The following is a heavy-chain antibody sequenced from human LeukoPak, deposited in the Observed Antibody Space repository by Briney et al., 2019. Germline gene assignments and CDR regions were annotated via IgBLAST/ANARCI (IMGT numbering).Heavy chain of an antibody. V-gene: IGHV3-21*01. CDR2: ISSSSSYI. Sequence: GGSLRLSCAASAFTFSSYSMNWVRQAQGKGLEWVSSISSSSSYIYYADSVKGRFTISRDNAKNSLYLQMNSLRAEDTAVYYCARKTYYYDSSGYYYAPFFDYWGQGTLVTVSS. D-gene: IGHD3-22*01. CDR1: AFTFSSYS. CDR3: ARKTYYYDSSGYYYAPFFDY. J-gene: IGHJ4*02.